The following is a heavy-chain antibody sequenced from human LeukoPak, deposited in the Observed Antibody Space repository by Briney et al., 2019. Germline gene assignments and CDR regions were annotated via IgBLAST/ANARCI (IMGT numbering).Heavy chain of an antibody. D-gene: IGHD4-17*01. V-gene: IGHV3-9*01. J-gene: IGHJ4*02. CDR1: GFTFDDYA. CDR3: AKATTTVTTVPNFDY. Sequence: GGSLRLSCAASGFTFDDYAMHWVRQAPGKGLEWVSGISWNSGSIGYADSVKGRFTISRDNAKNSLYLQMNSLRAEDTALYYCAKATTTVTTVPNFDYWGQGTLVTVSS. CDR2: ISWNSGSI.